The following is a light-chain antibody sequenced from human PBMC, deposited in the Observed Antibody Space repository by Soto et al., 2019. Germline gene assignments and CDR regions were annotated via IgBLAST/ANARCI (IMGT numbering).Light chain of an antibody. CDR2: DAS. Sequence: EIVLTQSPGTLSLSPGERATLSCRASQSVSSYLAWYQQKPGQAPRLLIYDASNRATGIPARFSGSGSGTDFTLTISSLEPEDFAVYYCQQRRNWLTFGGGTKVEIK. CDR1: QSVSSY. J-gene: IGKJ4*01. CDR3: QQRRNWLT. V-gene: IGKV3-11*01.